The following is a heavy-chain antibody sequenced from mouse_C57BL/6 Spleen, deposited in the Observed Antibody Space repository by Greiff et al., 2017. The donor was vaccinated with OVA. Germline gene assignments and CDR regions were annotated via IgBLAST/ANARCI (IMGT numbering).Heavy chain of an antibody. CDR1: GFTFSSYA. V-gene: IGHV5-4*01. CDR2: ISDGGSYT. D-gene: IGHD2-4*01. Sequence: EVNLVESGGGLVKPGGSLKLSCAASGFTFSSYAMSWVRQTPEKRLEWVATISDGGSYTYYPDNVKGRFTISRDNAKNNLYLQMSHLKSEDTAMYYCARDEGLRGPFDYWGQGTTLTVSS. J-gene: IGHJ2*01. CDR3: ARDEGLRGPFDY.